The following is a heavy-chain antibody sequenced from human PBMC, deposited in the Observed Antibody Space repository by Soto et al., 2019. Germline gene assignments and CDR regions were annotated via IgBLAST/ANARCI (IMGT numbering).Heavy chain of an antibody. V-gene: IGHV4-34*01. J-gene: IGHJ4*02. CDR2: MNHSGRA. Sequence: LETLSLTSDVNAGSFSGYSWAWIRQTRGKGLQWNGQMNHSGRAVYNPSLRDRVTISAMSNNQFSLYLQMNSLRAEDTAVYYCARDQYCSSTSCPVDGYFDYWGQGTLXTVSS. D-gene: IGHD2-2*01. CDR3: ARDQYCSSTSCPVDGYFDY. CDR1: AGSFSGYS.